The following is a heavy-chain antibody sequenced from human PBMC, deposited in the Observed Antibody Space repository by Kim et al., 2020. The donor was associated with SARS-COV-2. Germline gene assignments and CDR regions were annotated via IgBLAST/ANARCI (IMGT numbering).Heavy chain of an antibody. CDR1: GGSFSGYY. J-gene: IGHJ5*02. CDR3: ARGDYYGSGSYLNWFDP. D-gene: IGHD3-10*01. CDR2: INHSGST. V-gene: IGHV4-34*01. Sequence: SETLSLTCAVYGGSFSGYYWSWIHQPPGKGLEWIGEINHSGSTNYNPSLKSRVTISVDTSKNQFSLKLSSVTAADTAVYYCARGDYYGSGSYLNWFDPWGQGTLVTVSS.